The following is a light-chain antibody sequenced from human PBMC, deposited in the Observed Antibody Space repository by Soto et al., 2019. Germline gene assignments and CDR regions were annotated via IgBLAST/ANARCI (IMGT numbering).Light chain of an antibody. Sequence: DIQMTQSPSTLSAFVGDRVTITCRASQSIGRWLAWYQQKPGKAPKLLIYDASSLESGVPSRFSGSGSGTEFTLTISSLQPEDFATYSCQQSYSTTWTFGQGTKVEIK. J-gene: IGKJ1*01. CDR3: QQSYSTTWT. CDR2: DAS. V-gene: IGKV1-5*01. CDR1: QSIGRW.